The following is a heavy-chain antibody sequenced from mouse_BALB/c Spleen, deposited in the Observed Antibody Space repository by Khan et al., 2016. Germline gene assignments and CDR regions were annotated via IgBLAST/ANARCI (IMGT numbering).Heavy chain of an antibody. Sequence: VQLQQPGPGLVKPSQSLSLTCSVTGYSITSGYYWNWIRQFPGDKLEWMGSISYDGSNNYNPSLKNRISITRDTSKNQFFLKLNSVTTEDTATYYCASEGFYNGTYHDAMDYWGQGTSVTVSS. CDR3: ASEGFYNGTYHDAMDY. CDR1: GYSITSGYY. V-gene: IGHV3-6*02. CDR2: ISYDGSN. J-gene: IGHJ4*01. D-gene: IGHD1-1*01.